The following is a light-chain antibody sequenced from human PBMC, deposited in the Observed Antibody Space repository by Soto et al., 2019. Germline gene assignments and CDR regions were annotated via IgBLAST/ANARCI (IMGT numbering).Light chain of an antibody. Sequence: EIVLTQSPGTLSLSPGERATLSCRASQSVSSTNLAWYQQKPGQAPRLLIYGASSRATGIPYRFSGSGSGTDFTLTISRLEPEDFAVYYCQHYGSLVLTFGGGTKVEIK. V-gene: IGKV3-20*01. CDR2: GAS. CDR1: QSVSSTN. CDR3: QHYGSLVLT. J-gene: IGKJ4*01.